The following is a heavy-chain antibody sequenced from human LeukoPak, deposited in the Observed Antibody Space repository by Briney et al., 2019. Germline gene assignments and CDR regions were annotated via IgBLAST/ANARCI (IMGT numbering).Heavy chain of an antibody. CDR3: AKGGWGPAALPLDY. CDR1: GFTFSSYA. D-gene: IGHD2-2*01. Sequence: TGGSLRLSCAAAGFTFSSYAMSWVRQAPGKGLEWVSGISGSGGITYYADSVKGRFTISRDNSKNTLYLQMNSLRAEDTAVYYCAKGGWGPAALPLDYWGQGTLVTVSS. J-gene: IGHJ4*02. CDR2: ISGSGGIT. V-gene: IGHV3-23*01.